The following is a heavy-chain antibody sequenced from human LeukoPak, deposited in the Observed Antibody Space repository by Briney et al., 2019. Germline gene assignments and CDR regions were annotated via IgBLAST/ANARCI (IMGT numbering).Heavy chain of an antibody. CDR3: AKYYYDSSGLFDY. CDR2: ISGTGIAI. CDR1: GFTFSSYA. D-gene: IGHD3-22*01. V-gene: IGHV3-23*01. J-gene: IGHJ4*02. Sequence: PGGSLRLSCAASGFTFSSYAMSWVRQAPGRGLEWVSTISGTGIAIYYADSVKGRFTISRDNSKNTLYLQLNSLRAEDTAIYYCAKYYYDSSGLFDYWGQGALVTVSS.